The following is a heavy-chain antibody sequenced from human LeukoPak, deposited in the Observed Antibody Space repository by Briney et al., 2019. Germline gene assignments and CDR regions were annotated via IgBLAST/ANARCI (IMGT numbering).Heavy chain of an antibody. D-gene: IGHD2-2*01. CDR1: GGTFSSYA. V-gene: IGHV1-69*06. J-gene: IGHJ4*02. CDR2: IIPIFGTA. Sequence: SVKASCKASGGTFSSYAISWVRQAPGQGLEWMGGIIPIFGTANYAQKFQGRVTITADKSTSTAYMELSSPRSEDTAVYYCARHDCSSTSCRIDYWGQGTLVTVSS. CDR3: ARHDCSSTSCRIDY.